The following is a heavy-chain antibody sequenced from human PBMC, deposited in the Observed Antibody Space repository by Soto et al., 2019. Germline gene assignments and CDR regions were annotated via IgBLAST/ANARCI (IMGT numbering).Heavy chain of an antibody. CDR1: GGSISSGGYY. D-gene: IGHD4-17*01. J-gene: IGHJ4*02. CDR2: IYYSGST. V-gene: IGHV4-31*03. CDR3: AREVSMTTASQSYYFDY. Sequence: QVQLQESGPGLVKPSQTLSLTCTVSGGSISSGGYYWSWIRQHPGKGLEWIGYIYYSGSTYYNPSLKSRVTISVDTSKNQFSLKLSSVTAADTAVYYCAREVSMTTASQSYYFDYWGQGTLVTVSS.